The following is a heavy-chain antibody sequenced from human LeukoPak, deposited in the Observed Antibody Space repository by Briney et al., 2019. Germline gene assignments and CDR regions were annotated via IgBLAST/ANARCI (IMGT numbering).Heavy chain of an antibody. CDR2: IYYSGST. V-gene: IGHV4-4*02. CDR3: ARYYYDSSVPAFDI. D-gene: IGHD3-22*01. Sequence: SETLSLTCAVSGGSISSSNWWSWVRQPPGKGLEWIGYIYYSGSTNYNPSLKSRVTISVDTSKNQFSLKLSSVTAADTAVYYCARYYYDSSVPAFDIWGQGTMVTVSS. CDR1: GGSISSSNW. J-gene: IGHJ3*02.